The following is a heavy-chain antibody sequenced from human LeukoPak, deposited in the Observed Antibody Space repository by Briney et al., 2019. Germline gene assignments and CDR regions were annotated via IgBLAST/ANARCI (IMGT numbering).Heavy chain of an antibody. J-gene: IGHJ3*02. CDR3: ARDHNSIQLWFEDAFDI. D-gene: IGHD5-18*01. CDR2: ISYDGSNK. Sequence: GGSLRLSCAASGFTFSSYGMPWVRQAPGKGLEWVSVISYDGSNKYYADSVKGRFTISRDNSKNTLYLQMNSLRAEDTAVYYCARDHNSIQLWFEDAFDIWGQGTMVTVSS. CDR1: GFTFSSYG. V-gene: IGHV3-30*03.